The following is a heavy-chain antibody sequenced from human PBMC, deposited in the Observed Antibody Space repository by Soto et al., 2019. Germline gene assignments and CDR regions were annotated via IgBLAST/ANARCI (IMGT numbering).Heavy chain of an antibody. Sequence: SGPTLVNPTQTLTLTCTFSGFSLSTSGMCVSWIRQPPGKALEWLALIDWDDDKCYSTSLKTRLTISKDTSKNQVVLTMTNMDPVDTATYYCARIRVGANWFDPWGQGTLVTVSS. CDR2: IDWDDDK. CDR3: ARIRVGANWFDP. V-gene: IGHV2-70*01. D-gene: IGHD1-26*01. CDR1: GFSLSTSGMC. J-gene: IGHJ5*02.